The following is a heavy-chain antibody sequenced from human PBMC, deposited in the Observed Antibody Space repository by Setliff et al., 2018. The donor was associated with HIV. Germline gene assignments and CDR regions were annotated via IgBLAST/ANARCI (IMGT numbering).Heavy chain of an antibody. V-gene: IGHV1-69*10. CDR3: ARDSQWLLLRHYYYYYMDV. J-gene: IGHJ6*03. CDR1: GGTFTNSA. Sequence: SVKVSCKASGGTFTNSAIGWVRQAPGQGLEWMGAIVPILGIANSAQKFQGRVTITTDESTNTAYMELSSLRSEDTAVYYCARDSQWLLLRHYYYYYMDVWGKGTTVTVSS. CDR2: IVPILGIA. D-gene: IGHD3-22*01.